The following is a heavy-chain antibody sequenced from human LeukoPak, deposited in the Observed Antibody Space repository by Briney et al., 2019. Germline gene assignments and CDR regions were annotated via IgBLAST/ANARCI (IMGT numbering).Heavy chain of an antibody. Sequence: ASVKVSCKASGYTFTSYYMHWVRQAPGQGLEWMGIINPSGGSTSYAQKFQGRVTMTRDTSTSTVYMELSSLRPEDTAVYYCARGMRDYSNYGDWFDPWGQGTLVTVSS. J-gene: IGHJ5*02. CDR1: GYTFTSYY. V-gene: IGHV1-46*01. D-gene: IGHD4-4*01. CDR2: INPSGGST. CDR3: ARGMRDYSNYGDWFDP.